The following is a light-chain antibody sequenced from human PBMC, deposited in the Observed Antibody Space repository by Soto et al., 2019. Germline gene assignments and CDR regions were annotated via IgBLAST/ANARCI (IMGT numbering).Light chain of an antibody. Sequence: EIVLTQSPDTLSLSPGERATLSCRASQIVNGNNLAWYQQKPGQAPRLLIYGASSRPGGIPDKFSGSGSGTDFTFTINRVEPEDFAVYYCQQIARSPYTFAQGTKLEI. V-gene: IGKV3-20*01. CDR1: QIVNGNN. CDR3: QQIARSPYT. CDR2: GAS. J-gene: IGKJ2*01.